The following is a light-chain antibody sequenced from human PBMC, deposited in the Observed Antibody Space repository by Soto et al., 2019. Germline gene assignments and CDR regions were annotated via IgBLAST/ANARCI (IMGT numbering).Light chain of an antibody. CDR1: QSVSSN. Sequence: EIVMTQSPATLSVSPGERATLSCRASQSVSSNLAWYQQKPGQDPRXLIYGASTRATGTPARISGSGSGTEFTLTITSLQSEDFAVYYCQQYNKWRTFGQGTKVDTK. J-gene: IGKJ1*01. CDR2: GAS. CDR3: QQYNKWRT. V-gene: IGKV3-15*01.